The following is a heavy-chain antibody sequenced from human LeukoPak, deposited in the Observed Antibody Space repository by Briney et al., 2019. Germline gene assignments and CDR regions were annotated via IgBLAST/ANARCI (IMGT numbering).Heavy chain of an antibody. CDR1: GGAISGYY. V-gene: IGHV4-4*07. J-gene: IGHJ4*02. CDR3: ARVGSGYDFFDY. CDR2: VYSSGST. D-gene: IGHD3/OR15-3a*01. Sequence: KPSETLSLTCTVSGGAISGYYWSWIRQPAGKGLEWLGRVYSSGSTKYNPSLESRVTMSVGTSKNQFSLKLNFVTAADTAVYYCARVGSGYDFFDYWGQGTLVTVSS.